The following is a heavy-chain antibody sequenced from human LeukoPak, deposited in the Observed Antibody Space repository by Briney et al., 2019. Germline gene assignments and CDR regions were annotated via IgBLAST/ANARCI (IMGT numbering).Heavy chain of an antibody. V-gene: IGHV1-69*13. Sequence: SVKVSCKTSGGTSSSYAISWVRQAPGQGLEWMGGIIPIFGTANYAQKFQGRVTITADESTSTAYMELSSLRSEDTAVYYCAIPDPNYDFWSGPFDYWGQGTLVTVSS. D-gene: IGHD3-3*01. CDR1: GGTSSSYA. CDR2: IIPIFGTA. J-gene: IGHJ4*01. CDR3: AIPDPNYDFWSGPFDY.